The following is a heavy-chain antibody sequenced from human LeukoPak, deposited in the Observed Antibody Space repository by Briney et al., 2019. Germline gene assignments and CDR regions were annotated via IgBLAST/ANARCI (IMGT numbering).Heavy chain of an antibody. Sequence: TGGSLRLSCADSGFTFTDYLMTWVRQAPGKGLEWVADIKADGSEKYYVDSVKGRFTILRDNAKNSLYLQMNSLRAEDTALYYCAREAEGGDWFDPWGQGTLVTVSS. D-gene: IGHD3-16*01. J-gene: IGHJ5*02. CDR3: AREAEGGDWFDP. CDR2: IKADGSEK. V-gene: IGHV3-7*03. CDR1: GFTFTDYL.